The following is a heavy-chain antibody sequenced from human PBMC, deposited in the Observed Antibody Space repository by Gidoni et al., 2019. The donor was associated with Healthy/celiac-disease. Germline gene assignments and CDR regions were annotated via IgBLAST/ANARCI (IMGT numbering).Heavy chain of an antibody. D-gene: IGHD2-15*01. J-gene: IGHJ4*02. CDR3: AKDGCSGGSCPVDY. V-gene: IGHV3-23*01. CDR1: GFTFSSYA. CDR2: ISGSGGST. Sequence: EVQLLESGGGLVQPGGSLRLSCAASGFTFSSYAMSWVRQAPGKGLEWVSAISGSGGSTYYADSVKGRFTISRDNSKNTLYLQMNSLRAEDTALYYCAKDGCSGGSCPVDYWGQGTLVTVSS.